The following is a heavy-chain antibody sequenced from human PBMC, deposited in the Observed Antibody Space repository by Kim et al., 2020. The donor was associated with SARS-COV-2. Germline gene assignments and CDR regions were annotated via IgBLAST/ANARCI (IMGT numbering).Heavy chain of an antibody. CDR3: ARTRDSGWSYFDY. Sequence: GGSLRLSCAASGFTFSSYSMNWVRQAPGKGLEWVSSIRSSSSYIYYADSVKGRFTISRDNAKNSLYLQMNSLRAEDTAVYYCARTRDSGWSYFDYWGQGTLVTVSS. J-gene: IGHJ4*02. V-gene: IGHV3-21*01. D-gene: IGHD6-19*01. CDR2: IRSSSSYI. CDR1: GFTFSSYS.